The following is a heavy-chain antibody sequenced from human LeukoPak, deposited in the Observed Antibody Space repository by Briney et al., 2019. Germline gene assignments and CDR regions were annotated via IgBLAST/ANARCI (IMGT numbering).Heavy chain of an antibody. CDR2: IYYSGST. Sequence: SETLSLTCTVSGGSVSSGSYYWSWIRQPPGKGLEWIGYIYYSGSTNYNPSLKSRVTISVDTSKNQFSLKLSSVTAADTAVYYCARDHRSSTSCHNRYFDLWRRRTKVTVS. D-gene: IGHD2-2*02. J-gene: IGHJ2*01. CDR1: GGSVSSGSYY. V-gene: IGHV4-61*01. CDR3: ARDHRSSTSCHNRYFDL.